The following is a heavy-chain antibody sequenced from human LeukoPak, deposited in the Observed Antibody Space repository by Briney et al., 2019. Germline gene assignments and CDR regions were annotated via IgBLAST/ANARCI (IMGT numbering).Heavy chain of an antibody. CDR2: INHSGST. CDR1: GGSFSGYY. D-gene: IGHD4-17*01. Sequence: SETLSLTCAVYGGSFSGYYWSWIRQPPGKGLEWIGEINHSGSTNYNPSLKSRVTISVDTSKNQSSLKLSSVTAADTAVYYCARQDYGDYVIAFDIWGQGTMVTVSS. V-gene: IGHV4-34*01. CDR3: ARQDYGDYVIAFDI. J-gene: IGHJ3*02.